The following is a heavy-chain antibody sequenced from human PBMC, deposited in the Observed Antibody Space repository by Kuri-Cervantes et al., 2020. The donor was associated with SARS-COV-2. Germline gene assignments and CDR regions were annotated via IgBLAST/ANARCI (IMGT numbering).Heavy chain of an antibody. V-gene: IGHV3-21*01. CDR2: ISSSSSYI. CDR1: GFTFSSYS. J-gene: IGHJ6*02. Sequence: GESLKISCAASGFTFSSYSMNWVRQAPGKGLEWVSSISSSSSYIYYADSVKGRFTIPRDNAKNSLYLQMNSLRAEDTAVYYCARDEWHYYGSGSYGPRYYYYGMDVWGQGTTVTVSS. CDR3: ARDEWHYYGSGSYGPRYYYYGMDV. D-gene: IGHD3-10*01.